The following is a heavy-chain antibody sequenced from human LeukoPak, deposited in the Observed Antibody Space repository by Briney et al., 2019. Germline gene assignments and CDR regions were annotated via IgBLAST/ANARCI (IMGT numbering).Heavy chain of an antibody. V-gene: IGHV3-21*01. CDR2: ISSSSSYI. CDR1: GFTFSSYS. J-gene: IGHJ5*02. Sequence: GGSLRLSCAASGFTFSSYSMNWVRQAPGKGLEWVSSISSSSSYIYYADSVKGRFTISRDNAKNSLYLQMNSLRAEDTAVYYCARSVPIYDFWSGYYPNWFDPWGQGTLVTVSS. D-gene: IGHD3-3*01. CDR3: ARSVPIYDFWSGYYPNWFDP.